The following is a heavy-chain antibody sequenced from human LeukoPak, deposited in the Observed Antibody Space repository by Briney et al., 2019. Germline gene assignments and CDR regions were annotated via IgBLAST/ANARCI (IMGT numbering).Heavy chain of an antibody. V-gene: IGHV4-39*01. CDR2: IFYSGST. Sequence: SETLSLTCTVSSGSISSSSDYWGWIRQPPGKGLEWIGTIFYSGSTYYNPSLKSRVTISVDTSKNQFSLKLSSVTAADTAVYYCARPGISVAGKYDYWGQGTLVTVSS. CDR1: SGSISSSSDY. J-gene: IGHJ4*02. CDR3: ARPGISVAGKYDY. D-gene: IGHD6-19*01.